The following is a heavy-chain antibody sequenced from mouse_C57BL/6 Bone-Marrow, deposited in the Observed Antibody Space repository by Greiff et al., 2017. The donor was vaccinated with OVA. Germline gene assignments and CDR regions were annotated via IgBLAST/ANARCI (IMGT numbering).Heavy chain of an antibody. Sequence: QVQLQQPGAELVKPGASVKLSCKASGYTFTSYWMHWVKQRPGQGLEWIGMIHPNSGSTNYNEKFKSKATLTVDKSSSTAYMQLSSLTSEDSAVYYCARSLSYGSSHWYFDVWGTGTTVTVSS. D-gene: IGHD1-1*01. CDR3: ARSLSYGSSHWYFDV. J-gene: IGHJ1*03. CDR1: GYTFTSYW. CDR2: IHPNSGST. V-gene: IGHV1-64*01.